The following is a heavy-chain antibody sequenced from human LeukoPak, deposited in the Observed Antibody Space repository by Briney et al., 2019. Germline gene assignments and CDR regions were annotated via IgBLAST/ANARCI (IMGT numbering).Heavy chain of an antibody. J-gene: IGHJ4*02. CDR2: IRSDGSNK. Sequence: GGSLRLSCAASGFTFGSYGMHWARQAPGKGLEWVTFIRSDGSNKYYADSVKGRFTISRDNSKNTLYLQMDSLRPEDTAVYYCARGPSGYHNTGGQGTLVTVSS. V-gene: IGHV3-30*02. D-gene: IGHD5-12*01. CDR1: GFTFGSYG. CDR3: ARGPSGYHNT.